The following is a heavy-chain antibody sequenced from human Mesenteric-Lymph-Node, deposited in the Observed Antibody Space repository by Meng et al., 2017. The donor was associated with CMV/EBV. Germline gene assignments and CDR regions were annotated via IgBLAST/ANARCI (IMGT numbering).Heavy chain of an antibody. V-gene: IGHV1-8*01. CDR3: ARVLDDADYYYCGMDV. J-gene: IGHJ6*02. Sequence: ASVKVSCKASGYTFSSYDINWVRQAAGQGLEWMGWMSPNSGNTGYAQKFQGRVTITTDESTSTAYMELSSLGSEDTAVYYCARVLDDADYYYCGMDVWGQGTTVTVSS. CDR1: GYTFSSYD. CDR2: MSPNSGNT. D-gene: IGHD1-1*01.